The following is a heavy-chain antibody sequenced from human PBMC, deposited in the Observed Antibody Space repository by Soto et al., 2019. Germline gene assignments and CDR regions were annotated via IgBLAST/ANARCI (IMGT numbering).Heavy chain of an antibody. D-gene: IGHD5-18*01. V-gene: IGHV3-33*01. CDR1: GFTFSSYG. CDR2: IWYDGSNK. J-gene: IGHJ4*02. Sequence: GGSLRLSCAASGFTFSSYGMHWVRQAPGKGLEWVAVIWYDGSNKYYVDSVKGRFTISRDNSKNTLYLQMNSLRAEDTAVYYCARGHLDTALDYWGQGTLVTVSS. CDR3: ARGHLDTALDY.